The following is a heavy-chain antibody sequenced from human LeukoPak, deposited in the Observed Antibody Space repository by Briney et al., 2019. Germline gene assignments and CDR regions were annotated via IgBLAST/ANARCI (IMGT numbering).Heavy chain of an antibody. CDR3: AVHDFYSGGYHFDY. J-gene: IGHJ4*02. CDR2: ISVYNGNT. CDR1: GYTFTSYG. Sequence: ASVTVSCTASGYTFTSYGISWLRQAPGQGLEWLGWISVYNGNTNYAQKFQGRVTMTTDTPTSTAYMDLRSLKSDDTAVYYCAVHDFYSGGYHFDYWGQGTLVTVSS. D-gene: IGHD3-3*01. V-gene: IGHV1-18*01.